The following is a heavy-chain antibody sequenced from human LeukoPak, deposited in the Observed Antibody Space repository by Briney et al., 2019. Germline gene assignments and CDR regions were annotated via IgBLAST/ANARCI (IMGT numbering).Heavy chain of an antibody. Sequence: ASVKVSCKASGYTFTSYGISWVRQAPGQGLEWMGWISAYNGNTNYAQKLQGRVTMTTDTSTSTAYMELRSLRSDDTAVYYCARVNSGYDSPYYDYYYMDVWGKGTTVTVSS. CDR3: ARVNSGYDSPYYDYYYMDV. CDR1: GYTFTSYG. J-gene: IGHJ6*03. CDR2: ISAYNGNT. V-gene: IGHV1-18*01. D-gene: IGHD5-12*01.